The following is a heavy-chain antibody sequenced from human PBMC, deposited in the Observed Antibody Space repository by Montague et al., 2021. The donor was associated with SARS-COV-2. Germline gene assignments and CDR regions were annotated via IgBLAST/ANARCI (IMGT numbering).Heavy chain of an antibody. CDR3: AREAWFGDKTSASEYYGMDV. CDR1: GGSISSYY. CDR2: IYTSGST. Sequence: SETPSLTCTVSGGSISSYYWSWIRQPAGKGLEWIGRIYTSGSTNXNPSLKSRVTMSVDTSKNQFSLKLSSVTAADTAVYYCAREAWFGDKTSASEYYGMDVWGQGTTVTVSS. J-gene: IGHJ6*02. V-gene: IGHV4-4*07. D-gene: IGHD3-10*01.